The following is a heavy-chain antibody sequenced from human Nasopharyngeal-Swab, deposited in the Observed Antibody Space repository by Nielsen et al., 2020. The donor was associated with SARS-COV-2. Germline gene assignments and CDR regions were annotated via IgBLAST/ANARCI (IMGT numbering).Heavy chain of an antibody. CDR3: ARQNSGWTDAFDI. J-gene: IGHJ3*02. CDR1: GFTFNDYY. CDR2: ISLGGNTI. Sequence: SCAASGFTFNDYYMNWIRQAPGKGLEWLSFISLGGNTIYYADSVKGRFFISRDNAKKSLYLQMNSLRVEDTAIYYCARQNSGWTDAFDIWGQGTMDTVSS. V-gene: IGHV3-11*01. D-gene: IGHD6-19*01.